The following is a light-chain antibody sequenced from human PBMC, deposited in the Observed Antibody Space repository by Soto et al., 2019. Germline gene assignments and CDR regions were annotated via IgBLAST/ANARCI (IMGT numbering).Light chain of an antibody. V-gene: IGKV3-20*01. Sequence: EIVLTQSPGTLSLSPGDRATLSCRASQSVSSIFLAWYQQKPGQAPRLLIYGASTRATGIPDRFSGSGSGTDFTLTISRLEPEDFAVYYCQQYDTSLSTFGGGTKVDIK. CDR3: QQYDTSLST. CDR2: GAS. CDR1: QSVSSIF. J-gene: IGKJ4*01.